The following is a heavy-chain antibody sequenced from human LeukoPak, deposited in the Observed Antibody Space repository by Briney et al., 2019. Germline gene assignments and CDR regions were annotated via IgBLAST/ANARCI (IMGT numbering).Heavy chain of an antibody. CDR1: GLTFSNYW. Sequence: GGSLRLSCAASGLTFSNYWMHWVRQGPGKGLVWVSSVSAVDSSTYYADSVKGRFTISRDNSKNTLYLQMNSLRAEDTALYYCAKYSSTSNYYYGLDVWGQGTTVTVSS. V-gene: IGHV3-74*01. D-gene: IGHD6-6*01. CDR3: AKYSSTSNYYYGLDV. CDR2: VSAVDSST. J-gene: IGHJ6*02.